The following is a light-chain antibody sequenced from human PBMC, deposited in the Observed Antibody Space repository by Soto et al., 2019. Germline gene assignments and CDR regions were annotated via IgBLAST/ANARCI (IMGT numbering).Light chain of an antibody. CDR1: ALPNQY. Sequence: SYELTQPPSVSVSPGQTARITCSGDALPNQYAYWYEQKPGQAPELVIFKDSERPSGIPERFSGSSSGTTVTLTISGVQAEDEADYYCQSADSSGTVVFGGGTKLTVL. CDR3: QSADSSGTVV. V-gene: IGLV3-25*03. CDR2: KDS. J-gene: IGLJ3*02.